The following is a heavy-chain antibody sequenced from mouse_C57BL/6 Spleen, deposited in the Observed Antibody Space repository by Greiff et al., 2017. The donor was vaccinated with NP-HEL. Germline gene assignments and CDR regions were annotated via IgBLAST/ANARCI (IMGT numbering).Heavy chain of an antibody. CDR3: ARSGDYAMDY. V-gene: IGHV1-82*01. CDR2: IYPGDGDT. CDR1: GYAFSSSW. D-gene: IGHD3-2*02. J-gene: IGHJ4*01. Sequence: QVQLQQSGPELVKPGASVKISCKASGYAFSSSWMNWVKQRPGKGLEWIGRIYPGDGDTNYNGKFKGKATLTADKSSSPAYMQLSSLTSEDSAVYFCARSGDYAMDYWGQGTSVTVSS.